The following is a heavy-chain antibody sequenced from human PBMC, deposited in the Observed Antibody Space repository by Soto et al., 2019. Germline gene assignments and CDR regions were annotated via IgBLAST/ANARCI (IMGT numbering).Heavy chain of an antibody. V-gene: IGHV3-33*01. CDR1: GFPFGSHG. CDR2: IWYDGSHK. J-gene: IGHJ5*02. CDR3: ARDVAATGAARWLDP. D-gene: IGHD6-13*01. Sequence: QVQVVESGGGVVQSGRSLRLSCEASGFPFGSHGMHWVRQAPGKGLEWVAFIWYDGSHKDYAASVRGRFTISKDDSKNTLYLEMDNLRGEDTAICYCARDVAATGAARWLDPWGQGTLVSVSS.